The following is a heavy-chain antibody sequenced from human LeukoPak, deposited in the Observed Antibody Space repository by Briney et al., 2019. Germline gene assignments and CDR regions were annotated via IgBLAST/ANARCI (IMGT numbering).Heavy chain of an antibody. CDR3: ARERRWGAAFDI. D-gene: IGHD4-23*01. Sequence: PSETLSLTCAVYGGSFSGYYRSWIRQPSGKGLEWIGEINHSGSTNYNPSLKSRVTISVDTSKNQFSLKLSSVTAADTAVYYCARERRWGAAFDIWGQGTMVTVSS. J-gene: IGHJ3*02. V-gene: IGHV4-34*01. CDR2: INHSGST. CDR1: GGSFSGYY.